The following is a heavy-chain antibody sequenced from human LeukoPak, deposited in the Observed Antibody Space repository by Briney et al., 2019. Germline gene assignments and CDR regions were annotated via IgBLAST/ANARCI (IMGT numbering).Heavy chain of an antibody. D-gene: IGHD2-15*01. CDR2: INPSGGST. Sequence: ASVKVSCKASGYTLTSYYMHWVRQAPGQGLEWMGIINPSGGSTSYAQKFQGRVTMTRDTSMSTVYMELSSLRSEDTAVYYCARFRKNSGGSWSSGRLNYFDFWGQGTLVTVSS. CDR1: GYTLTSYY. V-gene: IGHV1-46*01. CDR3: ARFRKNSGGSWSSGRLNYFDF. J-gene: IGHJ4*02.